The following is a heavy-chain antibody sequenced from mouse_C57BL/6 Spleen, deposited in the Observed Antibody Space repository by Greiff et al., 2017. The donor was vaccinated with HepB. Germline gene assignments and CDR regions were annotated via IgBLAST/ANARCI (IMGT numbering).Heavy chain of an antibody. CDR2: IYPGDGDT. CDR1: GYAFSSSW. CDR3: APATAQATDYFDY. J-gene: IGHJ2*01. D-gene: IGHD3-2*02. Sequence: QVQLQQSGPELVKPGASVKISCKASGYAFSSSWMNWVKQRTGKGLEWIGRIYPGDGDTNYNGKFKGKATLTADKSSSTAYMQLRSLTSEDSAVYFCAPATAQATDYFDYWGQGTTLTVSS. V-gene: IGHV1-82*01.